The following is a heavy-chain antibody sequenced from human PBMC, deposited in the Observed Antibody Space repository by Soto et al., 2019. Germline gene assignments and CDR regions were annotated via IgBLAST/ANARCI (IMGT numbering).Heavy chain of an antibody. CDR2: IYPADSDT. CDR3: AKVGVSSYGMNV. V-gene: IGHV5-51*01. D-gene: IGHD1-26*01. Sequence: PGESLKISCRGSAYSFTTSWIAWVRQMPGKGLEWMGIIYPADSDTRYSPSFQGQVTISADKSISTAYLQWSSLKASDTAMYYCAKVGVSSYGMNVWGQGTTVTVSS. CDR1: AYSFTTSW. J-gene: IGHJ6*02.